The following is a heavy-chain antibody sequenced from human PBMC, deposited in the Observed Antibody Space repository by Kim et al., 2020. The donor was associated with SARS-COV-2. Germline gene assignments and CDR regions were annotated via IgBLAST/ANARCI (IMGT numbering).Heavy chain of an antibody. CDR2: ISAYNGNT. CDR1: GYTFTSYG. V-gene: IGHV1-18*01. CDR3: ARGTPSMVRGVIIMAKYAFDI. Sequence: ASVKVSCKASGYTFTSYGISWVRQAPGQGLEWMGWISAYNGNTNYAQKLQGRVTMTTDTSTSTAYMELRSLRSDDTAVYYCARGTPSMVRGVIIMAKYAFDIWGQGTMVTVSS. J-gene: IGHJ3*02. D-gene: IGHD3-10*01.